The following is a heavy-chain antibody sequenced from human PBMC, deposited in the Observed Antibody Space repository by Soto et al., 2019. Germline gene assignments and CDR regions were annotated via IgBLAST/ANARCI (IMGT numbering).Heavy chain of an antibody. CDR3: AGGRDQPPVGLYFES. V-gene: IGHV1-69*13. Sequence: GXSAQVSCKASGGAFTYYIFDWVRQAPGQGLEWMGGIIPMFGTPKYAQKFQHRVTISADVSTGTAYMELTRLRFDDTAVYYCAGGRDQPPVGLYFESWGEGTRVTVSS. D-gene: IGHD1-26*01. CDR1: GGAFTYYI. CDR2: IIPMFGTP. J-gene: IGHJ4*02.